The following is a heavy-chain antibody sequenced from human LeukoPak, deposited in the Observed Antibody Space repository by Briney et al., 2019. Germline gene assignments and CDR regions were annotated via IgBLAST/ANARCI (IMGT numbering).Heavy chain of an antibody. CDR2: ISGSGGST. CDR3: AKDSRQYQLLELDY. CDR1: GYSISSGYY. J-gene: IGHJ4*02. D-gene: IGHD2-2*01. V-gene: IGHV3-23*01. Sequence: PSETLSLTCTVSGYSISSGYYWGWVRQAPGKGLEWVSAISGSGGSTYYADSVKGRFTISRDNSKNTLYLQMNSLRAEGTAVYYCAKDSRQYQLLELDYWGQGTLVTVSS.